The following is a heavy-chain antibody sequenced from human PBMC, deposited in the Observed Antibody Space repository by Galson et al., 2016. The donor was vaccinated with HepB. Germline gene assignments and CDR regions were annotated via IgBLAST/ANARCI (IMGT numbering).Heavy chain of an antibody. V-gene: IGHV1-69*13. CDR3: ARGGPQVDWDNHPYFDL. CDR2: IISIFSSA. CDR1: GGNFNNYA. Sequence: SVKVSCKASGGNFNNYAISWMRQAPGQGLEWMGGIISIFSSARYAQKFQGRVIITADESTKIGYMELSSLRSDDTAFYYCARGGPQVDWDNHPYFDLWGQGTLVTVSS. J-gene: IGHJ4*02. D-gene: IGHD1-26*01.